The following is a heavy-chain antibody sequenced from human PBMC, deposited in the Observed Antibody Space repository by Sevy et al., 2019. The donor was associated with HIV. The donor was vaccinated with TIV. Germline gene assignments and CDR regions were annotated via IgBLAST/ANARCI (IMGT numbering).Heavy chain of an antibody. D-gene: IGHD3-16*01. CDR3: AGAGGSGALRY. CDR1: GFIFSDYY. J-gene: IGHJ4*02. V-gene: IGHV3-11*01. Sequence: GGCLRLSCAASGFIFSDYYMSWIRQAPGKGLEWVSYISGSGNTIYYTDSVKGRFTISRDNAKDSLYLQMNSLRAEDTAVDYCAGAGGSGALRYWGQGSLVTVSS. CDR2: ISGSGNTI.